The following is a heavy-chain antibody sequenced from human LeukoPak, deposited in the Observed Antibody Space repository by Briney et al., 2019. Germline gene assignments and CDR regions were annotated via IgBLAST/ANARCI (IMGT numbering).Heavy chain of an antibody. CDR1: GASINSNY. CDR2: INHSGST. CDR3: ARVAYYYDSSGYYFFDY. J-gene: IGHJ4*02. Sequence: SETLSLTCNVSGASINSNYWSWIRQPPGKGLEWIGEINHSGSTNYNPSLKSRVTISVDTSKNQFSLKLSSVTAADTAVYYCARVAYYYDSSGYYFFDYWGQGTLVTVSS. V-gene: IGHV4-34*01. D-gene: IGHD3-22*01.